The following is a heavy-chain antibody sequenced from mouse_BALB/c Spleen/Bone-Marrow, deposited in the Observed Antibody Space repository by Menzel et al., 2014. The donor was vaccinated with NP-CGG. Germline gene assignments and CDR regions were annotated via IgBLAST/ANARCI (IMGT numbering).Heavy chain of an antibody. D-gene: IGHD2-3*01. CDR1: GFTLTDYY. CDR3: ARDMCDGLRWYFDV. Sequence: EVKLMESGGGLVQPGGSLRLSCATSGFTLTDYYMSWVRQPPGKALEWLGFIRNKANGYTTDYSASVKGRFTISRDNSQSILYLQMNTLRAEDSATYYCARDMCDGLRWYFDVWGAGTTVTVSS. V-gene: IGHV7-3*02. CDR2: IRNKANGYTT. J-gene: IGHJ1*01.